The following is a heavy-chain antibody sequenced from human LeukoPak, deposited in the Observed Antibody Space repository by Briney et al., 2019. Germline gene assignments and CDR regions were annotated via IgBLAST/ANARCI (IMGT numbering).Heavy chain of an antibody. J-gene: IGHJ3*02. CDR3: ARAYDSSGYYSQGAFDI. V-gene: IGHV4-39*07. CDR2: IYYRGNT. CDR1: GGSISSSSDY. Sequence: SETLSLTCTVSGGSISSSSDYWAWIRQPPGKGLEWIGSIYYRGNTYYNPSLKSRVTISVDTSKNQFSLRLNSVTAADTAVYYCARAYDSSGYYSQGAFDIWGQGTMVTVSS. D-gene: IGHD3-22*01.